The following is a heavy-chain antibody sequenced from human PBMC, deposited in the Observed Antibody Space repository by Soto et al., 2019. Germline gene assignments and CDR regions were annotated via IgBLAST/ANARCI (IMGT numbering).Heavy chain of an antibody. CDR1: GYSFTNYW. V-gene: IGHV5-51*01. CDR3: ARHGMVANRFSSSLLGYYYALDV. Sequence: PGESLKISCQGSGYSFTNYWIAWVRQMPGKGLEWMGIIYPGDSDTRYSPSLLGQVTISADKSINTAYLQWSSLKASDTAMYYCARHGMVANRFSSSLLGYYYALDVWGLGTTVTVSS. CDR2: IYPGDSDT. J-gene: IGHJ6*02. D-gene: IGHD6-13*01.